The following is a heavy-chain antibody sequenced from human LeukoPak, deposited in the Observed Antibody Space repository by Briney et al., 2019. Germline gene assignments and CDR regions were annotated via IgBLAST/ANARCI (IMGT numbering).Heavy chain of an antibody. CDR1: GYTFPSYF. CDR3: AAVGATKNPNFDY. V-gene: IGHV1-46*01. D-gene: IGHD1-26*01. Sequence: ASVKVSFKASGYTFPSYFMHWVRQAPGQGLEWMGIINPTGGSTNYAQKFQERVTITRDMSTSTAYMELSSLRSEDTAVYYCAAVGATKNPNFDYWGQGTLVTVSS. CDR2: INPTGGST. J-gene: IGHJ4*02.